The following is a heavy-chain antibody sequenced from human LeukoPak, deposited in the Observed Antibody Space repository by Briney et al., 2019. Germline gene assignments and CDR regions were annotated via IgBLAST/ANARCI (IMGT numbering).Heavy chain of an antibody. CDR3: ARGMDYDFWSGLRAYYMDV. Sequence: AGGSLRLSCAASGSTFSSYWMHWVRQAPGKGLVWVSRINTDGSSTSYADSVKGRFTISRDNAKNTLYLQMNSLRAEDTAVYYCARGMDYDFWSGLRAYYMDVWGKGTTVTVSS. CDR2: INTDGSST. V-gene: IGHV3-74*01. CDR1: GSTFSSYW. D-gene: IGHD3-3*01. J-gene: IGHJ6*03.